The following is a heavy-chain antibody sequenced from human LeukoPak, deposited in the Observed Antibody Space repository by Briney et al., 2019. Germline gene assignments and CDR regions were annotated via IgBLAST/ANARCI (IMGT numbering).Heavy chain of an antibody. J-gene: IGHJ3*02. D-gene: IGHD6-6*01. Sequence: GGSLRLSCAASGFTFSSYGMHWVRQAPGKGLEWVAFIRYDGSNKYYADSVKGRFTISRDNSKNTLYLQMNSLRAEDTAVYFCAKCYSSSSSDAFDIWGQGTLVTVSS. CDR2: IRYDGSNK. CDR1: GFTFSSYG. CDR3: AKCYSSSSSDAFDI. V-gene: IGHV3-30*02.